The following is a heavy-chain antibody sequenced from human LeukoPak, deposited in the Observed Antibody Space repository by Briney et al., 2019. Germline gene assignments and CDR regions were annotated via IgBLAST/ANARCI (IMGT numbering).Heavy chain of an antibody. CDR3: ATHGGDGPGSSNFDY. Sequence: PSGTLSLTCTVSGGSISNSDYYWGWIRQPPGKALEWIGSIYYSGSTLHNPSLMSRVTMSVDTSKNQFTLKLSSVTAADTAVYYCATHGGDGPGSSNFDYWGQGTLVTVSS. D-gene: IGHD3-10*01. J-gene: IGHJ4*02. CDR1: GGSISNSDYY. CDR2: IYYSGST. V-gene: IGHV4-39*01.